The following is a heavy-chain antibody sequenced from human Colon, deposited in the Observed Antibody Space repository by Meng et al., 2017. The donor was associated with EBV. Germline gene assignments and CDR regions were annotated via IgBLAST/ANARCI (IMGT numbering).Heavy chain of an antibody. CDR2: IYYIGGT. D-gene: IGHD3-10*01. V-gene: IGHV4-61*01. CDR1: GDSVATGRYY. CDR3: ARVSGRSFDP. Sequence: SGPVLMKPPETLSLTCTVSGDSVATGRYYWSLIRQPPGKGLEWIAYIYYIGGTNYNPSLKSRLTISLDTSKNQFSLSLRSVTAADTAVYYCARVSGRSFDPWGQGTLVTVSS. J-gene: IGHJ5*02.